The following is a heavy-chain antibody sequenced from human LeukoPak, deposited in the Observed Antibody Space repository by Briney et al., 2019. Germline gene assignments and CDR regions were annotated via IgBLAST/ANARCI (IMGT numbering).Heavy chain of an antibody. CDR3: GRQPPGWASFDY. J-gene: IGHJ4*02. D-gene: IGHD6-19*01. CDR2: IYYTGST. CDR1: GGSISSYY. V-gene: IGHV4-59*08. Sequence: KPSETLSLTCTVSGGSISSYYWSWIRQPPGKGLEWIAYIYYTGSTNYNPSLKSRVTISVDTSKNQFSLRLNSVTAADTAVYYCGRQPPGWASFDYWGQGALVTVSS.